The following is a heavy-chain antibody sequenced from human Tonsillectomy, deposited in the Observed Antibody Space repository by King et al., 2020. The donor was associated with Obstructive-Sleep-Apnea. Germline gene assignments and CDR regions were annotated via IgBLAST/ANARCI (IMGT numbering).Heavy chain of an antibody. CDR1: GFTSSSYG. CDR2: ISGSGGST. D-gene: IGHD6-13*01. J-gene: IGHJ5*02. V-gene: IGHV3-23*04. CDR3: AKDRSSSWYEELSPNWFDP. Sequence: VKLVESGGGLVQPGGSLRLSCAASGFTSSSYGISWVRQAPQKGLEWVSAISGSGGSTYYADSVKGRFTISRDNSKNMLYLQMNSLRAEDTAVYYCAKDRSSSWYEELSPNWFDPWGQGTLVIVSS.